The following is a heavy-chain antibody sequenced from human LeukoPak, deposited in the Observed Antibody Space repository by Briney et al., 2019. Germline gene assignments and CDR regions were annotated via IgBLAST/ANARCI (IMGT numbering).Heavy chain of an antibody. V-gene: IGHV3-48*01. J-gene: IGHJ4*02. CDR1: GFTFSSYS. CDR2: ISSTSSTV. CDR3: AGDFDY. Sequence: GGSLRLSCAVSGFTFSSYSMTWVRQAPGKGLEWVSYISSTSSTVYYADSVKGRFTISRDNSKNTLYLQMNSLRAEDTAVYYCAGDFDYWGQGTLVTVSS.